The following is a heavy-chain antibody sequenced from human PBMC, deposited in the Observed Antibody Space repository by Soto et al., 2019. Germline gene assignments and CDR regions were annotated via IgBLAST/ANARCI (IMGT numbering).Heavy chain of an antibody. Sequence: QVQLQESGPGLVKPSQTLSLTCTVSGGSISSGGYYWSWIRQHPGKGLEWIGYIYYSGSTYYNPSLKRRVTISVDTSKNQFSLKLSSVTAADTAVYYCAREPSHLDGNDGGGGMDVWGQGTTVTVSS. CDR2: IYYSGST. V-gene: IGHV4-31*03. D-gene: IGHD1-1*01. J-gene: IGHJ6*02. CDR1: GGSISSGGYY. CDR3: AREPSHLDGNDGGGGMDV.